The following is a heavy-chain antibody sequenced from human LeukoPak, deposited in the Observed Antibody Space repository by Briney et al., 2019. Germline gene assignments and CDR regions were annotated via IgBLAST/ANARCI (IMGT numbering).Heavy chain of an antibody. V-gene: IGHV3-30*04. J-gene: IGHJ6*03. CDR1: GFTFSSCA. CDR3: AREGSSPPYYYYYMDV. D-gene: IGHD6-6*01. CDR2: ISYDGTYN. Sequence: GGSLRLSCAASGFTFSSCAMYWVRQAPGKGLEWVAIISYDGTYNYYADSVKGRFTISRDNSKNTQSLQMNSLRADDTALYYCAREGSSPPYYYYYMDVWGKGTTVTVSS.